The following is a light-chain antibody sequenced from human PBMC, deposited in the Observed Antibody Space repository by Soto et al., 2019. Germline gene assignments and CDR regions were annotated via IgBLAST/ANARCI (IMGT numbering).Light chain of an antibody. V-gene: IGLV1-51*01. J-gene: IGLJ1*01. CDR2: ADN. CDR1: SSNIGGNS. CDR3: GSWNSSLSAYV. Sequence: QSVLTQPPSVSSAPGQKGTISCSGSSSNIGGNSVSWYHPLPGTAPKLLISADNKRPSGIPDRFSCSKAGTSATLGITGFQTGDETDYYCGSWNSSLSAYVFGTGTKVTVL.